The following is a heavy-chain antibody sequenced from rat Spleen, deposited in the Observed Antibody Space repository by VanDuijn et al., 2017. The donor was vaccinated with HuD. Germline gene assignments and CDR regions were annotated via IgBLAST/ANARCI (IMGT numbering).Heavy chain of an antibody. Sequence: EVQLVETGGGLVQPGRSLKLSCVASGFTFSNYWMYWVRQAPGNGLEWVSSISADGVNTYYPDSVKGRYTISRDNAKNTLYLQMNSLRSEDTATYYCGRIIYTLDYWGQGVMVTVSS. CDR3: GRIIYTLDY. CDR2: ISADGVNT. V-gene: IGHV5-58*01. D-gene: IGHD1-2*01. J-gene: IGHJ2*01. CDR1: GFTFSNYW.